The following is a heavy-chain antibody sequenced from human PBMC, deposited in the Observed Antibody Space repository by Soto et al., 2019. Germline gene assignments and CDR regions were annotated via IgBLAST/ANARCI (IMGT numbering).Heavy chain of an antibody. V-gene: IGHV4-30-2*01. D-gene: IGHD4-4*01. CDR2: IYHSGST. J-gene: IGHJ4*02. Sequence: SETLSLTCAVSGGSISSGGYSWSWIRQPPGKGLEWIGYIYHSGSTYYNPSLKSRVTISVDRSKNQFSLKLSSVTPADTAVYYCAREDSNCGRYFDYWGQGTLVTVSS. CDR1: GGSISSGGYS. CDR3: AREDSNCGRYFDY.